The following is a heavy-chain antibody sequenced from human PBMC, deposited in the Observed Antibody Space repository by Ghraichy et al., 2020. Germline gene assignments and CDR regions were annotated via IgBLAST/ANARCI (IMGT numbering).Heavy chain of an antibody. D-gene: IGHD3-16*01. CDR1: GYTFTSYG. V-gene: IGHV1-18*01. CDR2: ISAYNGNT. J-gene: IGHJ4*02. CDR3: ARCRGMLDDY. Sequence: ASVVSCKASGYTFTSYGISWVRQAPGQGLEWMGWISAYNGNTNYAQKLQGRVTMTTDTSTSTAYMELRSLRSDDTAVYYCARCRGMLDDYWGQGTLVTVSS.